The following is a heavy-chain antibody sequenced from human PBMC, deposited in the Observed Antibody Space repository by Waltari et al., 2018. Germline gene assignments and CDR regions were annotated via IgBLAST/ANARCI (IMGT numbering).Heavy chain of an antibody. CDR2: IYYSGST. D-gene: IGHD5-18*01. CDR3: ATSDRMVNY. Sequence: QLQLQESGPGLVKPSETLSLTCTVSGGSISSSSYYWGWIRQHPGKGLEWIGSIYYSGSTYYNPSLKSRVTISVDTSKNQFSLKLSSVTAADTAVYYCATSDRMVNYWGQGTLVTVSS. V-gene: IGHV4-39*01. CDR1: GGSISSSSYY. J-gene: IGHJ4*02.